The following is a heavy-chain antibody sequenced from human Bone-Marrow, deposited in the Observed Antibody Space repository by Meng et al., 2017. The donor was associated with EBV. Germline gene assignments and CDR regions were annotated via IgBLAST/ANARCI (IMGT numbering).Heavy chain of an antibody. CDR3: ASESGKGYSPDY. CDR1: GGTFTGYA. V-gene: IGHV1-69*01. Sequence: QVRLVRPWAEGQKPGSTVYVSCKPSGGTFTGYAISWVRQARGQGLEWLGGFILMFGTPNYAQKFQGRVTIIADESTSTPYMELSSLRSQDTAIYYCASESGKGYSPDYWGQGTLVTVSS. CDR2: FILMFGTP. D-gene: IGHD5-18*01. J-gene: IGHJ4*02.